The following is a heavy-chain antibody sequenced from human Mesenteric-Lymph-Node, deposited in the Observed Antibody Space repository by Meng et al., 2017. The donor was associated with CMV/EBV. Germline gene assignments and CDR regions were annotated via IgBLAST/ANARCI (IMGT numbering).Heavy chain of an antibody. CDR1: GFTFSDYY. Sequence: GESLKISCAASGFTFSDYYMNWVRQAPGKGLEWVSSISSSSTIYYADSVKGRFTISRDNAKNSLYLQMNSLRAEDTALYYCARKGWNYREAFDVWGQGTMVTVSS. V-gene: IGHV3-69-1*02. CDR2: ISSSSTI. CDR3: ARKGWNYREAFDV. J-gene: IGHJ3*01. D-gene: IGHD3-16*02.